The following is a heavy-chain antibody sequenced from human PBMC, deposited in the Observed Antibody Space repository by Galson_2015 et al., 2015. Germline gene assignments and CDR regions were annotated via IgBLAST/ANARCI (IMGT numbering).Heavy chain of an antibody. Sequence: SVKVSCKASGGTFSSYAISWVRQAPGQGLEWMGGIIPIFGTANYAQKFQGRVTITADESTSTAYMELSSLRSEDTAVYYCARVDDSLHCSSTSCLPPYGMDVWGQGTTVTVSS. V-gene: IGHV1-69*13. J-gene: IGHJ6*02. D-gene: IGHD2-2*01. CDR1: GGTFSSYA. CDR2: IIPIFGTA. CDR3: ARVDDSLHCSSTSCLPPYGMDV.